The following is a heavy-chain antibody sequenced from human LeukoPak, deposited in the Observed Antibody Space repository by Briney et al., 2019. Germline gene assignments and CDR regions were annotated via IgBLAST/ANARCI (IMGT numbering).Heavy chain of an antibody. V-gene: IGHV4-4*07. CDR3: GRLTMVRGFDY. CDR1: GGSISSYY. Sequence: SETLSLTCTVSGGSISSYYWSWIRQPAGKGLEWIGRIYTSGSTNYNPSLKSRVTISVDTSKNQFSLKLSSVTAADTAVYYCGRLTMVRGFDYWGQGTLVTVSS. CDR2: IYTSGST. D-gene: IGHD3-10*01. J-gene: IGHJ4*02.